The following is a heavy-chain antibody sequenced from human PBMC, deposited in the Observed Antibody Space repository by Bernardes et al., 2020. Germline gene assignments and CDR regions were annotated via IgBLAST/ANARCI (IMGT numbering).Heavy chain of an antibody. D-gene: IGHD5-12*01. Sequence: GRSLRLSCAASGFTFSSYSMNWVRQAPGKGLEWVSSISSSSSYIYYADSVKGRFTISRDNAKNSLYLQMNSLRAEDTAVYYCAREGKRWLQAQGIDYWGQGTLVTVSS. J-gene: IGHJ4*02. CDR1: GFTFSSYS. V-gene: IGHV3-21*01. CDR2: ISSSSSYI. CDR3: AREGKRWLQAQGIDY.